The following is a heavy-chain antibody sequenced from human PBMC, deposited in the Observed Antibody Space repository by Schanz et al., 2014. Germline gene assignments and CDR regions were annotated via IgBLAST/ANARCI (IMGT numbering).Heavy chain of an antibody. CDR2: ISASGGTT. J-gene: IGHJ5*01. V-gene: IGHV3-23*01. CDR1: GFAFSSYG. CDR3: AKTPREYCNYDTCPNWFDS. Sequence: EVQLLESGGGLVQPGGSLRLSCLASGFAFSSYGMNWLRQAPGKGLEWVSAISASGGTTYYADSVKGRFTISRDNSKNTLYLQMTSLIAEDTAVYYCAKTPREYCNYDTCPNWFDSWGQGTLVTASS. D-gene: IGHD2-15*01.